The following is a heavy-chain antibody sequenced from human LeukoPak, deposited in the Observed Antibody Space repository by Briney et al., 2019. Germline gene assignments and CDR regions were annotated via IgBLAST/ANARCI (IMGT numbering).Heavy chain of an antibody. D-gene: IGHD3-10*01. CDR3: VKDLSGTYSFDY. J-gene: IGHJ4*02. CDR1: GFTFRDSA. Sequence: GGSLRLSCAASGFTFRDSAMSWVRQAPGKGLEWVSLISFSGDNTYYTDSVKGRFTISRDNSKNTLYLQMNSLRAEDTAVYYCVKDLSGTYSFDYWGQGTLVTVSS. V-gene: IGHV3-23*01. CDR2: ISFSGDNT.